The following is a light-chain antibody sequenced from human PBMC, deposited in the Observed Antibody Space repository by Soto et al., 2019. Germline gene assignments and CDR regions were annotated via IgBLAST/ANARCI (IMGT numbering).Light chain of an antibody. J-gene: IGLJ2*01. CDR2: DVN. Sequence: QSALTQPASVSGSPGQSITISCTGTSSDVGGYNFVSWYQQYPGKAPKLMIYDVNNRPSGVSNRFSGSKSGNTASLTISGVPAEDEAEYYCSSYTTGSTSVVFGGGTKLTVL. CDR1: SSDVGGYNF. V-gene: IGLV2-14*01. CDR3: SSYTTGSTSVV.